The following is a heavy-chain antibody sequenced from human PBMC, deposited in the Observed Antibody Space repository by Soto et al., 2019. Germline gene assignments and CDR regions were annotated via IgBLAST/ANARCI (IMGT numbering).Heavy chain of an antibody. J-gene: IGHJ3*02. V-gene: IGHV1-8*01. CDR3: ARGGGAPKREGRRAFDI. CDR1: GYTFTSYD. CDR2: MNPNSGNT. Sequence: QVQLVQSGAEVKKPGASVKVSCKASGYTFTSYDINWVRQATGQGLEWMGWMNPNSGNTVYAQKFQCRVTMTRNTAISTAYMELSSLRSEDTAVYYCARGGGAPKREGRRAFDIWGQGTMVTVSS. D-gene: IGHD3-10*01.